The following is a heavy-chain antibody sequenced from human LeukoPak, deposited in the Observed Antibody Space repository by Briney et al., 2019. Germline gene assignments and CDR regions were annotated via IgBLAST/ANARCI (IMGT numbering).Heavy chain of an antibody. CDR1: GGSISSYY. J-gene: IGHJ3*02. V-gene: IGHV4-59*01. CDR3: ARGHCTNGVCYHDAFDI. Sequence: SETLSLTCTVSGGSISSYYWSWIRQPPGKGLEWIGYIYYSGSTNYNPSLKSRVTISVDTSKNQFSLKLSSVTAADTAVYYCARGHCTNGVCYHDAFDIWGQGTMVTVSS. CDR2: IYYSGST. D-gene: IGHD2-8*01.